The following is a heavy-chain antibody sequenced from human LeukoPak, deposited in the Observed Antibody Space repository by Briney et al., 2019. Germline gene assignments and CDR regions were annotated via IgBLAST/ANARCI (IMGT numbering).Heavy chain of an antibody. CDR1: GGSINSYY. D-gene: IGHD6-13*01. Sequence: TSQTLSLTCTVSGGSINSYYWSWIRQPPGKGLEWIGYIYYSGSTNYNPSLKSRVTISVDTSKNQFSLRLSSVTAADTAVYYCARVTGYMTEDYFDYWGQGTLITVSS. J-gene: IGHJ4*02. V-gene: IGHV4-59*01. CDR3: ARVTGYMTEDYFDY. CDR2: IYYSGST.